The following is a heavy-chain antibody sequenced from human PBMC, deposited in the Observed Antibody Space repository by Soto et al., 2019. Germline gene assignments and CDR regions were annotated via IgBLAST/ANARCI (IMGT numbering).Heavy chain of an antibody. CDR1: GYTFTNYW. V-gene: IGHV5-51*06. CDR2: IYTGVSDT. J-gene: IGHJ6*02. Sequence: GESLKISCKGSGYTFTNYWIGWVRQVPGKGLEGMATIYTGVSDTKYNPSVQGQVTISGDKSITTTYLRSTSLKAPDTAIYYCAATSYYYGMDVWGQGTTVTVSS. CDR3: AATSYYYGMDV.